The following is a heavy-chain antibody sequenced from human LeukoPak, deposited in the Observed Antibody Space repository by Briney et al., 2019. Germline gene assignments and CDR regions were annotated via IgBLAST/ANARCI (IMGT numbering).Heavy chain of an antibody. J-gene: IGHJ5*02. CDR3: ARDAAAAEFDP. Sequence: SVKVSCKASGYTFTGYYMYWLRQAPGQGLEWMGGIIPIFGTANYAQKFQGRVTITADESTSTAYMELSSLRSEDTAVYYCARDAAAAEFDPWGQGTLVTVSS. V-gene: IGHV1-69*13. D-gene: IGHD6-13*01. CDR1: GYTFTGYY. CDR2: IIPIFGTA.